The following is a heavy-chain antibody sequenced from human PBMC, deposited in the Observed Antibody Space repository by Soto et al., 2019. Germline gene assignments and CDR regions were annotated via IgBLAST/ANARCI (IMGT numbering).Heavy chain of an antibody. CDR3: AKDRAQFTKLSEWLVQGY. V-gene: IGHV3-23*01. CDR1: GFTFSSYA. D-gene: IGHD6-19*01. J-gene: IGHJ4*02. Sequence: GGSLRLSCAASGFTFSSYAMSWVRQAPGKGLEWVSAISGSGGSTYYADSVKGRFTISRDNSKNTLYLQMNSLRAEDTAVYYCAKDRAQFTKLSEWLVQGYWGQGTLVTVSS. CDR2: ISGSGGST.